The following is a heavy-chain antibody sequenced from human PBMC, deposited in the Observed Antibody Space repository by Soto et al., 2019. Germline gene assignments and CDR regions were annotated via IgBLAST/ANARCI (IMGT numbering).Heavy chain of an antibody. V-gene: IGHV3-64D*06. CDR3: VKELVVVPAAKITTYGMDV. J-gene: IGHJ6*02. CDR1: GFTFSSYA. Sequence: HPGGSLRLSCSASGFTFSSYAMHWVRQAPGKGLEYVSAISSNGGSTYYADSVKGRFTISRDNSKNTLYLQMSSLRAEDTAVYYCVKELVVVPAAKITTYGMDVWGQGTTVTVSS. D-gene: IGHD2-2*01. CDR2: ISSNGGST.